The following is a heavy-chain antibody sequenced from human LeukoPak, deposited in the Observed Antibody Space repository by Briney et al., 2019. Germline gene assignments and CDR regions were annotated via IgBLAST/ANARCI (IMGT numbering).Heavy chain of an antibody. D-gene: IGHD3-22*01. CDR2: INSDGGSA. CDR1: GFTFSNYW. Sequence: GGSLRLSCAASGFTFSNYWMNWVRQAPGKGLVWVSRINSDGGSASYADSVKGRFTISRDNAKNTLFLQMNSLRAEDSAVYYCATDRERDPSVYYLVGGQGTLITVSS. J-gene: IGHJ4*02. V-gene: IGHV3-74*01. CDR3: ATDRERDPSVYYLV.